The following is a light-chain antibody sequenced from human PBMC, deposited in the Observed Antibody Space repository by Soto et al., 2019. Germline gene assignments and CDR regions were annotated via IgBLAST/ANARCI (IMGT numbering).Light chain of an antibody. Sequence: SALTQPASVSGSPGQSITISCTGTSSDVGGYNYVSRYQQHPGKAPKLMIYEVSNRPSGVSNRSSGSKSGNTASLTISGLQAEDEADYYCSSYTSSTFYVFGTGTKVTVL. CDR2: EVS. CDR3: SSYTSSTFYV. CDR1: SSDVGGYNY. V-gene: IGLV2-14*01. J-gene: IGLJ1*01.